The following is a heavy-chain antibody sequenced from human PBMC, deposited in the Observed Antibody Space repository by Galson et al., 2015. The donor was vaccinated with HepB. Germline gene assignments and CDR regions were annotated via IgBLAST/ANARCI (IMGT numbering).Heavy chain of an antibody. D-gene: IGHD3-10*01. CDR2: INPSGGST. CDR1: GYTFTSYF. CDR3: ARGYYDSGSYYKALDY. V-gene: IGHV1-46*01. J-gene: IGHJ4*02. Sequence: SVKVSCKASGYTFTSYFMHWVRQAPGQGLEWMGIINPSGGSTSYAQKFQGRVTMTRDTSTSTVYMELSSLRSEDTAVYYCARGYYDSGSYYKALDYWGQGTLVTVSS.